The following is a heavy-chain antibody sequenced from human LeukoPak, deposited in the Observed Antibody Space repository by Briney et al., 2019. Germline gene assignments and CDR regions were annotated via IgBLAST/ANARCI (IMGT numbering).Heavy chain of an antibody. D-gene: IGHD6-19*01. V-gene: IGHV4-4*02. CDR1: GGSISSSNW. CDR3: ARQRGYSSGWYYFDY. Sequence: SETLSLTCAVSGGSISSSNWWRWVRQPPGKGLEWIGEIYHSGSTNYNPSPKSRVTMSVDTSKNQFSLKLSSVTAADTAVYYCARQRGYSSGWYYFDYWGQGTLVTVSS. CDR2: IYHSGST. J-gene: IGHJ4*02.